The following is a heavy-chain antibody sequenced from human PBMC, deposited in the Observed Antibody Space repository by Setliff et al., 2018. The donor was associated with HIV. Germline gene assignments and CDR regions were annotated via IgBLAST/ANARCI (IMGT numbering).Heavy chain of an antibody. CDR2: IYPGDSDT. CDR1: GYRFTNYC. Sequence: GESLKISCKASGYRFTNYCIGWVRQMPGKGLEWMGIIYPGDSDTRYSPSFQGQVTISADKSSSTAYLQWSSLKASDTAMYYCANSHSAYFVDAFDIWGQGTMVTVSS. J-gene: IGHJ3*02. D-gene: IGHD3-22*01. CDR3: ANSHSAYFVDAFDI. V-gene: IGHV5-51*01.